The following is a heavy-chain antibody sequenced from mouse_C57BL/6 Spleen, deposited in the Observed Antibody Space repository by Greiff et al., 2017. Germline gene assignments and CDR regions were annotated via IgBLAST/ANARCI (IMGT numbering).Heavy chain of an antibody. D-gene: IGHD1-1*01. Sequence: EVKLMESEGGLVQPGSSMKLSCTASGFTFSDYYMAWVRQVPEKGLEWVANINYDGSSTYYLDSLKSRFIISRDNARNILYLQMSSLKSEDTATYYCARGIYYGSSLSYWYFDVWGTGTTVTVSS. CDR1: GFTFSDYY. J-gene: IGHJ1*03. V-gene: IGHV5-16*01. CDR3: ARGIYYGSSLSYWYFDV. CDR2: INYDGSST.